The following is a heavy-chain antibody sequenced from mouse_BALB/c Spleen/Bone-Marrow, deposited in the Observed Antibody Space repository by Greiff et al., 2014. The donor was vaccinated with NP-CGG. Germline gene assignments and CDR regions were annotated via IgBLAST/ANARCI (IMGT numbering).Heavy chain of an antibody. D-gene: IGHD1-1*02. Sequence: VQLQQPGPDLVKPSQSLSLTCTVTGFSITSTYTWHWIRQFPGNKLEWMGYIHYSGSTNSNPSLKSRISITRDTSKNQFFLQLNSVTTEDTATYYCALSGLWPFAYWGQGTLVTVSA. CDR3: ALSGLWPFAY. CDR1: GFSITSTYT. V-gene: IGHV3-1*02. CDR2: IHYSGST. J-gene: IGHJ3*01.